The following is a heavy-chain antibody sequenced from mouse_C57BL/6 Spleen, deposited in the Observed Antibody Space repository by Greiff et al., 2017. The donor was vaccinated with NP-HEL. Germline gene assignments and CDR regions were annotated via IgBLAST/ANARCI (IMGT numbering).Heavy chain of an antibody. CDR1: GFTFSDYG. Sequence: EVKVVESGGGLVKPGGSLKLSCAASGFTFSDYGMHWVRQAPEKGLEWVAYISSGSSTIYYADTVKGRFTISRDNAQNTLYLQMTSLRSEDTAMYYGARPGYYGSAAWFAYWGQGPLVTVSA. J-gene: IGHJ3*01. V-gene: IGHV5-17*01. CDR2: ISSGSSTI. CDR3: ARPGYYGSAAWFAY. D-gene: IGHD1-1*01.